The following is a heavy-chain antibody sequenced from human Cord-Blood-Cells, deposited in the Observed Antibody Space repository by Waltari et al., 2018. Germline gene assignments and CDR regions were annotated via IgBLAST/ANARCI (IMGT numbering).Heavy chain of an antibody. D-gene: IGHD6-6*01. V-gene: IGHV3-53*01. CDR1: GFTVSSNY. Sequence: EVQLVESGGGLLQPGGSLRLSCAASGFTVSSNYMSWVRQAPVKGLEWVSVIYSGGSTYDAGSVKGRFNNSRANPRNAVVLQINSLRSEDTAVYYIVSLYSSSYNWGQGTLVTVAS. J-gene: IGHJ4*02. CDR2: IYSGGST. CDR3: VSLYSSSYN.